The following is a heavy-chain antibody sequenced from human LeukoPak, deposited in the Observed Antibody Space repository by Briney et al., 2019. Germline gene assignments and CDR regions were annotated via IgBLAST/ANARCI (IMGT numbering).Heavy chain of an antibody. V-gene: IGHV3-21*01. CDR1: GFTFSSYS. D-gene: IGHD3-3*01. CDR3: ASLEYYDFWSGYLSYYYGMDV. CDR2: ISSSSSYI. Sequence: PGGSLRLSCAASGFTFSSYSMNWVRQAPGKGLEWVSPISSSSSYICYADSVKGRFTISRDNAKNSLYLQMNSLRAEDTAVYYCASLEYYDFWSGYLSYYYGMDVWGQGTTVTVSS. J-gene: IGHJ6*02.